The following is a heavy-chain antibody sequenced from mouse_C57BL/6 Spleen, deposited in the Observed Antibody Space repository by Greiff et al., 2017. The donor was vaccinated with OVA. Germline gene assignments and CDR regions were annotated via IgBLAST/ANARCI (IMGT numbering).Heavy chain of an antibody. CDR3: ERERIYDGYYPYYAMDD. CDR2: INPNYGTT. V-gene: IGHV1-39*01. CDR1: GYSFTDYN. Sequence: VQLKESGPELVKPGASVKISCKASGYSFTDYNMNWVKQSNGKSLEWIGVINPNYGTTSYNQKFKGKATLTVDQSSSTAYMQLNSLTSEDSAVYYCERERIYDGYYPYYAMDDWGQGTSVTVSS. J-gene: IGHJ4*01. D-gene: IGHD2-3*01.